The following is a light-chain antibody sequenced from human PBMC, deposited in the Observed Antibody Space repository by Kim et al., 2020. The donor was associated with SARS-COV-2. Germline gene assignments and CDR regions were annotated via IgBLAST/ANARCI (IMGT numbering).Light chain of an antibody. J-gene: IGKJ1*01. CDR2: AAS. Sequence: SASVGDRVTITCRSSQGIRNGLGWYQQRPGKAPKLLIYAASTLQRGVPPRFSGSGSDTDFTLTISFLQPEDFATYYCLQDYIYPWTFGQGTKLEIK. V-gene: IGKV1-6*01. CDR3: LQDYIYPWT. CDR1: QGIRNG.